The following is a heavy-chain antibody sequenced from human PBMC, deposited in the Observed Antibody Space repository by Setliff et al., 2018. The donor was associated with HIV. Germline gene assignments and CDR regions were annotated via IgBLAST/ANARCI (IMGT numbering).Heavy chain of an antibody. V-gene: IGHV4-61*05. CDR1: GGSISSSSYD. D-gene: IGHD2-8*02. Sequence: SETLSLTCTVSGGSISSSSYDWGWIRQPPGKGLEWIGYIYSSGTTQYNPSVESRVTMSLDTSRDQFSLNLRSVTAADTAVYFCARLIHTGLLYFDFWGLGTLVTVSS. CDR3: ARLIHTGLLYFDF. J-gene: IGHJ4*02. CDR2: IYSSGTT.